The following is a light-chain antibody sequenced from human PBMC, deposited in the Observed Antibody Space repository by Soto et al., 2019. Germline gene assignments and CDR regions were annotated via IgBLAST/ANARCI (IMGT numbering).Light chain of an antibody. V-gene: IGLV2-14*01. J-gene: IGLJ2*01. Sequence: QSALTQPASVSGFPGQSITIAFTGTSSDVGGYNYVSWYQQHPGKAPTLMIYDVSNRPSGVSNRFSGSKSGNTASLTISGLQAEDEADYYCSSYTSSSTPVVFGGGTKLTVL. CDR3: SSYTSSSTPVV. CDR1: SSDVGGYNY. CDR2: DVS.